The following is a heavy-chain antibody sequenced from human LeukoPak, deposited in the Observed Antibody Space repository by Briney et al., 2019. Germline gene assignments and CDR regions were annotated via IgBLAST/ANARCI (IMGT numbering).Heavy chain of an antibody. CDR1: GFIFSDYW. D-gene: IGHD6-19*01. J-gene: IGHJ4*02. Sequence: GGSLRLSCVASGFIFSDYWMSWVRQAPGKGPEWVANIKVDGFEKYYADSVKGRFTISRDNAKNSLYLQMNSLRAEDTAVYYCARDNAGSGWVYWGQGTLVTDYS. CDR3: ARDNAGSGWVY. CDR2: IKVDGFEK. V-gene: IGHV3-7*04.